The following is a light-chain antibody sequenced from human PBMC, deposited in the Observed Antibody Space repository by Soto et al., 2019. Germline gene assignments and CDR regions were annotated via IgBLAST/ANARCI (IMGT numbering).Light chain of an antibody. Sequence: DVRMTQSPSSLSASVGDTITITCRASQTISTYLNWFQQKSGESPRLLIYGASTLHDGVPSRFSGSGSGADFTLTISGLQPEEFATYHCQQTYSDISFGGGTRVE. CDR1: QTISTY. J-gene: IGKJ4*01. V-gene: IGKV1-39*01. CDR3: QQTYSDIS. CDR2: GAS.